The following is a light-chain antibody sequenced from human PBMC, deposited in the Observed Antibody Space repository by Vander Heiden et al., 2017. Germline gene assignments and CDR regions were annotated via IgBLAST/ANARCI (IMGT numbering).Light chain of an antibody. CDR1: SSDVGAYNF. J-gene: IGLJ3*02. CDR2: DVS. Sequence: QSALTQPASVSGSPGQSITIACTGTSSDVGAYNFVYWYQQYTGKAPKLMIYDVSKRPSGVSNRFSGSKSGNTASLTISALQAEDVADYYCTSYTSSSAWVFGGGTKLTVL. CDR3: TSYTSSSAWV. V-gene: IGLV2-14*01.